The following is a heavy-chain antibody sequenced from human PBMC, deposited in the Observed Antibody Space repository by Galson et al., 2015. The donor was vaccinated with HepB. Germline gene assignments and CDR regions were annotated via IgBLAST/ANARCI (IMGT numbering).Heavy chain of an antibody. CDR2: IGTTNSYI. V-gene: IGHV3-21*01. J-gene: IGHJ2*01. CDR3: ARVGVAAAGDYWYFDL. CDR1: GFTFSSYS. D-gene: IGHD6-13*01. Sequence: SLRLSCAASGFTFSSYSMNWVRQAPGKGLEWVSSIGTTNSYIHYADSDSLKGRFTISRDNAKNSLYLQMNSLRAENTAVYYCARVGVAAAGDYWYFDLWGRGTLVTVSS.